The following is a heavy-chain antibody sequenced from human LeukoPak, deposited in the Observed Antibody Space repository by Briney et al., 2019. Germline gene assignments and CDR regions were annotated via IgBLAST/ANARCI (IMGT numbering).Heavy chain of an antibody. Sequence: SETQSLTCTVSGGSISSSSDYWGWIRQPPGKGLEWIGEINHSGSTNYNPSLKSRVTISVDTSKNQFSLKLSSVTAADTAVYYCARREGFPWFDPWGQGTLVTVSS. D-gene: IGHD2/OR15-2a*01. CDR2: INHSGST. J-gene: IGHJ5*02. CDR1: GGSISSSSDY. V-gene: IGHV4-39*07. CDR3: ARREGFPWFDP.